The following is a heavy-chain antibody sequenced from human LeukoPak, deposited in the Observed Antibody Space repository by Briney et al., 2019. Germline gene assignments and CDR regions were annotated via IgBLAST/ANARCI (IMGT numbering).Heavy chain of an antibody. V-gene: IGHV4-59*01. J-gene: IGHJ5*02. D-gene: IGHD2-2*01. Sequence: SETLSLTCTVSGGSISSYYWSWIRQPPGKGLEWIGYIYYSGSTNYNPSLKSRVTISVDTSKNQFSLKLSSVTAADTAVYYCARGSKYQFDPRGQGTLVTVSS. CDR2: IYYSGST. CDR3: ARGSKYQFDP. CDR1: GGSISSYY.